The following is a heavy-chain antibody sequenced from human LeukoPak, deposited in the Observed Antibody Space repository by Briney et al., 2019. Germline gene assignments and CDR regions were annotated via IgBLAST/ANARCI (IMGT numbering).Heavy chain of an antibody. D-gene: IGHD1-26*01. J-gene: IGHJ4*02. CDR2: IYSGGST. V-gene: IGHV3-53*01. CDR1: GFTVSSNY. Sequence: PGGSLRLSCAASGFTVSSNYVSWVRQAPGKGLEWVSVIYSGGSTYYADSVKGRFTISRDNSKNTLYLQMNSLRAEDTAVYYCARAKWELLPPGYWGQGTLVTVSS. CDR3: ARAKWELLPPGY.